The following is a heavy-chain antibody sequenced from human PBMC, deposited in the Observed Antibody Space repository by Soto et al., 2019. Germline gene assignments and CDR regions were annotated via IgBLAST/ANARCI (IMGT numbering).Heavy chain of an antibody. CDR2: INDSGST. CDR3: ARGSNYGDYAYSFDI. D-gene: IGHD4-17*01. V-gene: IGHV4-34*01. Sequence: LSLTCAVYGGSFRGYYWNWIRQPPGKGLEWIGEINDSGSTNYNPSLKSRLTISVDASKNQFSLKLSSVTAADTAVYYCARGSNYGDYAYSFDIWGRGTMVTVSS. J-gene: IGHJ3*02. CDR1: GGSFRGYY.